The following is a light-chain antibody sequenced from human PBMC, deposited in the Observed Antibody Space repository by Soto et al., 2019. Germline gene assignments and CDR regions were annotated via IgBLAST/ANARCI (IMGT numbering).Light chain of an antibody. CDR2: GAS. J-gene: IGKJ1*01. CDR1: QSVFNNH. CDR3: QQYGSAPTT. Sequence: EIVLTQSPGTLSLSPGERATLSCRASQSVFNNHIGWYQQKPGQAPRRLIFGASFRATGIPDRFSGSGSGTDFTIIISRREPEDCAVYYCQQYGSAPTTFGQGTKVEIK. V-gene: IGKV3-20*01.